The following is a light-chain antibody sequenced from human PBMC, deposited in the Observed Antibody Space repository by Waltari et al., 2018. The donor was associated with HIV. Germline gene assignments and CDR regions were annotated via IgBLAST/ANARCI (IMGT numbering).Light chain of an antibody. CDR3: QQSYRIPRT. V-gene: IGKV1-39*01. J-gene: IGKJ2*02. Sequence: IQMTQSPSFLSASVGDRVTITCRATESIGRYLNWYQQKPRKAPKLLIHTASTLESGVPSRFSGSGAEAVFTLTINSLQPEDFATYFCQQSYRIPRTFGQGTTLEIK. CDR2: TAS. CDR1: ESIGRY.